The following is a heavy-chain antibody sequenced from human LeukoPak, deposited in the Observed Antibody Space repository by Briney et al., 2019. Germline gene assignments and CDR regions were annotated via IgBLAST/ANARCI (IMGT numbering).Heavy chain of an antibody. Sequence: PGRSLRLSCAASGFTFSSYGMHWVRQAPGKGLEWVAVISYDGSNKYYADSVKGRFTISRDNSKNTLYLQMNSLRAEDTAVYYCVDPYGMDVWGQGTTVTVSS. V-gene: IGHV3-30*03. J-gene: IGHJ6*02. CDR1: GFTFSSYG. CDR2: ISYDGSNK. CDR3: VDPYGMDV.